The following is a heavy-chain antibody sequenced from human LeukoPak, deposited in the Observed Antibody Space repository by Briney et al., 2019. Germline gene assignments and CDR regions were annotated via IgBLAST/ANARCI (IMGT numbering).Heavy chain of an antibody. D-gene: IGHD3-10*01. V-gene: IGHV5-51*01. CDR1: GYTFTNDY. CDR3: ARLTYYGPTRYFDY. CDR2: FHPGDSRN. J-gene: IGHJ4*02. Sequence: GESLKISCKGSGYTFTNDYIGWVRQLPGKGLEWMGIFHPGDSRNKYSPSFEGQVTISADKSISTAYLQWSSLKASDTAVYYCARLTYYGPTRYFDYWGQGTLVTVSS.